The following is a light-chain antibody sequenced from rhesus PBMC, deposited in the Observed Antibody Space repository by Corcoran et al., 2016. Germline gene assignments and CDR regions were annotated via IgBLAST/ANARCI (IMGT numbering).Light chain of an antibody. CDR3: QQHNSHPPT. CDR1: QGISNW. V-gene: IGKV1-33*02. Sequence: DIQMTQSPSSLSASVGDRVTITCQASQGISNWLAWYQQKPGKAPKLLIYATSSLQSGVPSRFSGRGSGTEFTLTISSLQPKDFATYSCQQHNSHPPTFGQGTKVEIK. CDR2: ATS. J-gene: IGKJ1*01.